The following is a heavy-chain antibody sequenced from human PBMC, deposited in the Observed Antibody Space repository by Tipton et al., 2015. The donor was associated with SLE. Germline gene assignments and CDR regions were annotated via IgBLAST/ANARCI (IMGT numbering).Heavy chain of an antibody. CDR2: TFYRGNT. CDR3: ARSSGDSLYYFNY. J-gene: IGHJ4*02. Sequence: TLSLTCTVSDDSIFTYYWSWIRQPPGKGLEWIGYTFYRGNTDYNPSLKSRVTISLDTSKNHLTLMLTSVTAADTAVYYCARSSGDSLYYFNYWGQGALVTVSS. CDR1: DDSIFTYY. D-gene: IGHD2-15*01. V-gene: IGHV4-59*12.